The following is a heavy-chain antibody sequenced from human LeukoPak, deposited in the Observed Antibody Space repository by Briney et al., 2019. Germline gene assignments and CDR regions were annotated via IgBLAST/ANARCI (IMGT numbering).Heavy chain of an antibody. V-gene: IGHV3-23*01. D-gene: IGHD6-19*01. CDR3: AKENIRYSSGWHGWFDP. J-gene: IGHJ5*02. CDR2: ISGSGGST. CDR1: GFTFSNYG. Sequence: PGGSLRLSCAASGFTFSNYGMNWVRQAPGKGLEWVSGISGSGGSTYSADSVKGRFIISRDNSKNTLYLQMNSLRAEDTAVYYCAKENIRYSSGWHGWFDPWGQGTLVTVSS.